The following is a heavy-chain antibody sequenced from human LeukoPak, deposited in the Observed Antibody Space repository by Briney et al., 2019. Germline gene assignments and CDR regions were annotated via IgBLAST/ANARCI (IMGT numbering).Heavy chain of an antibody. V-gene: IGHV4-4*07. CDR1: GGSIGNYY. CDR3: ARGRWKTGMDSPYYFDY. D-gene: IGHD2-2*03. Sequence: PSETLSLTCTVSGGSIGNYYWSWFRQPAGKALEWIVRPHTSGSTNYNPSLKIRVTMSVDTSKNQFSLKLTSVTAADTAVYYCARGRWKTGMDSPYYFDYWGQGTLVTVSS. CDR2: PHTSGST. J-gene: IGHJ4*02.